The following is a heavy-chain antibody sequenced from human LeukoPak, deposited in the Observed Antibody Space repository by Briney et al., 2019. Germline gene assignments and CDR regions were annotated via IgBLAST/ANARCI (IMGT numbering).Heavy chain of an antibody. D-gene: IGHD2-2*01. Sequence: GGSLRLSCAASGFTFSSYGMHWVRQAPGKGLEWVAFIRYDGSNKYYADSVKGRFTISRDNSKNTLYLQMNSLRAEDTAVYYCARDLYCSNTSCQRGDYWGQGTLVTVSS. V-gene: IGHV3-30*02. CDR1: GFTFSSYG. CDR3: ARDLYCSNTSCQRGDY. J-gene: IGHJ4*02. CDR2: IRYDGSNK.